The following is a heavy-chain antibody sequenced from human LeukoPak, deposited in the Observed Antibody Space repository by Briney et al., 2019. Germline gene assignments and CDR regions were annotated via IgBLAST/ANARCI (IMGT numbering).Heavy chain of an antibody. CDR2: ISGSGGST. CDR3: AKDRDVVVPDATSSDY. J-gene: IGHJ4*02. CDR1: GSTFSSYE. D-gene: IGHD2-2*01. Sequence: PGGSLRLSCATSGSTFSSYEMNWVRQAPGKGLEWVSAISGSGGSTYYADSVKGRFTISRDNSKNTLYLQMNSLRAEDTAVYYCAKDRDVVVPDATSSDYWGQGTLVTVSS. V-gene: IGHV3-23*01.